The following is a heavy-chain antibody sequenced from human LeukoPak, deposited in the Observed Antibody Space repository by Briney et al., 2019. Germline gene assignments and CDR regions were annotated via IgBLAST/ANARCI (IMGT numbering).Heavy chain of an antibody. CDR1: GYSISSGYY. CDR2: IYHSGST. Sequence: PSETLSLTCTVSGYSISSGYYWGWIRQPPGKGLELIGSIYHSGSTYYNPSLKSRVTISVDTSKNQFSLKLSSVTAADTAVYYCARSLGYCSSTSCYDAFDIWGQGTMVTVSS. D-gene: IGHD2-2*01. V-gene: IGHV4-38-2*02. J-gene: IGHJ3*02. CDR3: ARSLGYCSSTSCYDAFDI.